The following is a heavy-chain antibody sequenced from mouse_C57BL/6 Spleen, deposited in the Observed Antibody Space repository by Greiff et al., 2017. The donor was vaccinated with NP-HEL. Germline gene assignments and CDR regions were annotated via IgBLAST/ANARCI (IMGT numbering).Heavy chain of an antibody. CDR2: INPNNGGT. CDR1: GYTFTDYN. Sequence: VQLQQSGPELVKPGASVKMSCKASGYTFTDYNMHWVKQSHGKSLEWIGYINPNNGGTSYNQKFKGKATLTVNKSSSTAYMELRSLTSEDSAVYYCARSGDSYWYFDVWGTGTTVTVSS. D-gene: IGHD1-3*01. CDR3: ARSGDSYWYFDV. J-gene: IGHJ1*03. V-gene: IGHV1-22*01.